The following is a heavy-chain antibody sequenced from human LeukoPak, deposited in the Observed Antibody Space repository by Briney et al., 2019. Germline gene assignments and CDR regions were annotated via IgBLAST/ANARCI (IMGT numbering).Heavy chain of an antibody. CDR3: ARRYDFWSGWIDAFDI. CDR2: IYYSGST. J-gene: IGHJ3*02. V-gene: IGHV4-59*08. Sequence: SETLSLTCTVSGGSLSSYYWSWIRQPPGKGLEWIGYIYYSGSTNYNPSLKSRVTTSVDTSKNQFSLKLSSVTAADTAVYYCARRYDFWSGWIDAFDIWGQGRIATVSS. D-gene: IGHD3-3*01. CDR1: GGSLSSYY.